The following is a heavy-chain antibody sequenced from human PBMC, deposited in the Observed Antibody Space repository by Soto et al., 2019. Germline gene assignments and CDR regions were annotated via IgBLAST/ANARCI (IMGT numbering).Heavy chain of an antibody. CDR1: GYTFTSYY. J-gene: IGHJ4*02. V-gene: IGHV1-46*03. D-gene: IGHD6-25*01. CDR3: ARHLAAGDS. CDR2: VNPTGGST. Sequence: APVKVSCKASGYTFTSYYIHWVRQAPGQGLEWMAIVNPTGGSTNYAQKFQGRVTVTFDTSTSTVFMELNSLRYEDTAVYYCARHLAAGDSWGQGTLVTVSS.